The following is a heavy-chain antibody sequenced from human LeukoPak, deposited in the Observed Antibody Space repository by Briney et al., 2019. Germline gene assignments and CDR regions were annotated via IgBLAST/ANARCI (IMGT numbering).Heavy chain of an antibody. CDR1: GFTFSSYA. CDR2: ISGSGGST. Sequence: PGGTLRLSCAASGFTFSSYAMSWVRQAPGKGLERVSAISGSGGSTYYADSVKGRFTISRDNSKNTLYLQMNSLRAEDTAIYYCAKDRRYFDYWGQGTLVTVSS. D-gene: IGHD3-9*01. V-gene: IGHV3-23*01. CDR3: AKDRRYFDY. J-gene: IGHJ4*02.